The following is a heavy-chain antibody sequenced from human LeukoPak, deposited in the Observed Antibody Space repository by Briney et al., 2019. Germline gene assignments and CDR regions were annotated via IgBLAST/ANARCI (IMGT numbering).Heavy chain of an antibody. D-gene: IGHD6-13*01. V-gene: IGHV3-23*01. Sequence: SGGSLRLSCAASGFTFSSYSMNWVRQAPGKGLEWVSAISGSGGSTYYADSVKGRFTISRDNSKNTLYLQMNSLRAEDTAVYYCAKDSSSTWFDGFDYWGQGTLVTVSS. J-gene: IGHJ4*02. CDR3: AKDSSSTWFDGFDY. CDR2: ISGSGGST. CDR1: GFTFSSYS.